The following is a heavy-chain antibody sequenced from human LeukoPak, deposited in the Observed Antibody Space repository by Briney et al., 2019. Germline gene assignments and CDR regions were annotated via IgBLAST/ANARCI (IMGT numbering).Heavy chain of an antibody. CDR1: VCTFSEYQ. CDR3: ARSLTTATWDY. J-gene: IGHJ4*02. CDR2: ISPYSGAT. V-gene: IGHV1-2*02. D-gene: IGHD4-17*01. Sequence: SVKETCMCTVCTFSEYQLNGMRQAPVQGIEWMGWISPYSGATHYAQIFQGRVTMTRDTSISTAYMEVSSLRSDDSAAYFCARSLTTATWDYWGQGTLVTVSS.